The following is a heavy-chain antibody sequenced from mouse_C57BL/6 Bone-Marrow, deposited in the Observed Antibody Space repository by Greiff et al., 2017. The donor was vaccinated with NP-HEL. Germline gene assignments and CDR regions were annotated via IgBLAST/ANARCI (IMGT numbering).Heavy chain of an antibody. CDR2: ISDGGSYT. V-gene: IGHV5-4*01. Sequence: EVQGVESGGGLVKPGGSLKLSCAASGFTFSSYAMSWVRQTPEKRLEWVATISDGGSYTYYPDNVKGRFTISRDNAKNNLYLQMSHLKSEDTAMYYCARAPRFAYWGQGTLVTVSA. CDR1: GFTFSSYA. J-gene: IGHJ3*01. CDR3: ARAPRFAY.